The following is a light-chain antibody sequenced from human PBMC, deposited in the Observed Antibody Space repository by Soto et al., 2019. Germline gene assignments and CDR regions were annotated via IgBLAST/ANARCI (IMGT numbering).Light chain of an antibody. CDR1: SSDIGVYNY. V-gene: IGLV2-14*01. J-gene: IGLJ1*01. CDR2: EVN. Sequence: QSVLTQPASVSGSPGQSITFSCTGTSSDIGVYNYVSWYQQHPGKAPKLMIYEVNNRPSGVSNRFSGSKSGNTASLTISGLQAEDEADYYCNSYAGDIIRFVFGTGTKVTVL. CDR3: NSYAGDIIRFV.